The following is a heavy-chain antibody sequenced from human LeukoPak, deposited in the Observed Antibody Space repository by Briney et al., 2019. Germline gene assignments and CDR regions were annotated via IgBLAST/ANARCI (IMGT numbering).Heavy chain of an antibody. CDR1: GYTFTNYC. D-gene: IGHD4-17*01. J-gene: IGHJ6*03. CDR2: ISAYNGNT. Sequence: ASVKVSCKASGYTFTNYCISCVRQAPGQGVEWMGWISAYNGNTNYAQKLQGRVTMTTDTSTSTAYMELSALRSDDTPVYYCERGMGDDYAIYYYYYMDVWGKGTTVTVSS. CDR3: ERGMGDDYAIYYYYYMDV. V-gene: IGHV1-18*01.